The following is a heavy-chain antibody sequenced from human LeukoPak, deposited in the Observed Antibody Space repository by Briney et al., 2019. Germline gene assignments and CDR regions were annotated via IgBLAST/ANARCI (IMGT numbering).Heavy chain of an antibody. V-gene: IGHV3-30*18. J-gene: IGHJ6*02. CDR2: ISYDGGNK. D-gene: IGHD3-3*01. Sequence: GGSLRLSCAASGFAFSNFGMHWVRQAPGKGLEWVAMISYDGGNKYYADSVRGRFTISRDNSKNTLYLQMNSLRAEDTAVYYCAKSRRQFGVVIQTFYYYYGMDVWGQGTTVTVSS. CDR1: GFAFSNFG. CDR3: AKSRRQFGVVIQTFYYYYGMDV.